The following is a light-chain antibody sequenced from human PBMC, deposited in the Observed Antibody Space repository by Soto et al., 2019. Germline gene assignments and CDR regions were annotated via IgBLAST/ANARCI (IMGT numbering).Light chain of an antibody. V-gene: IGKV3-15*01. CDR2: AAS. CDR1: QSVSSN. Sequence: DIVMTQSPATLSVSPGERATLSCRASQSVSSNVAWYQQKPGQAPRLLIYAASTRATGIPARFSGSGSGTEFTLTISSLQSEDFAVYSCQQYDNWPPLTFGGGTKVEMK. CDR3: QQYDNWPPLT. J-gene: IGKJ4*01.